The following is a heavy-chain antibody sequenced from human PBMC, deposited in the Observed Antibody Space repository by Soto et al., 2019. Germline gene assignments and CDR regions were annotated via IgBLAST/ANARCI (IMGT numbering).Heavy chain of an antibody. V-gene: IGHV2-70*11. CDR3: ARTKFGELSLFPLFDY. J-gene: IGHJ4*02. D-gene: IGHD3-16*02. CDR1: GFSLSTRGMC. Sequence: SGPTLVNPTQTLTLTCTFSGFSLSTRGMCVSWIRQPPGKALEWLARIDWDDDKYYSTSLKTRLTISKDTSKDQVVLTMTNMDPVDTATYYCARTKFGELSLFPLFDYWGQGTLVTVSS. CDR2: IDWDDDK.